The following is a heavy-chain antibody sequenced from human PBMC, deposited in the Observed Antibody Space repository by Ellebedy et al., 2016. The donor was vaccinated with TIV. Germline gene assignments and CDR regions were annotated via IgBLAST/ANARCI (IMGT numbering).Heavy chain of an antibody. CDR1: GGTFSSYA. CDR2: ISGSGGST. D-gene: IGHD2-8*01. V-gene: IGHV3-23*01. CDR3: ARDRSPNGVDYFDY. J-gene: IGHJ4*02. Sequence: ASVKVSCRASGGTFSSYAMSWVRQAPGKGLEWVSAISGSGGSTYYADSVKGRFTISRDNSKNTLYLRMNSLRAEDTAVYYCARDRSPNGVDYFDYWGQGTLVTVSS.